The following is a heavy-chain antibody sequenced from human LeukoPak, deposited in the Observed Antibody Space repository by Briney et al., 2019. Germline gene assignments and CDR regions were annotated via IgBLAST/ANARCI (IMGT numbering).Heavy chain of an antibody. CDR2: IYPGDSDT. V-gene: IGHV5-51*01. CDR1: GYTFSNYW. J-gene: IGHJ4*02. D-gene: IGHD3-3*01. Sequence: GESLKISCKGSGYTFSNYWIGWVRQMPGKGLEWMGIIYPGDSDTRYSPSLQGQVTISVDTSIGTAYLQWGSLKASDTAIYYCARQNDFRLDYWGQGTLVTVSS. CDR3: ARQNDFRLDY.